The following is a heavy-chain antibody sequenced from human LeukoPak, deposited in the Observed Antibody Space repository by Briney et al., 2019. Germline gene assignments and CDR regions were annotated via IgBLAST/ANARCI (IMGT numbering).Heavy chain of an antibody. CDR2: IKEDGSAQ. Sequence: GGSLRLSCADSGFTFSRSWMTWVRQAPGKGLEWVANIKEDGSAQSYVDSVKGRFTISRDNAKNTLYLEMKSLRAEDTAVYYCARDAGYDRFDYWGQGTLVTVSS. CDR3: ARDAGYDRFDY. V-gene: IGHV3-7*05. CDR1: GFTFSRSW. D-gene: IGHD3-22*01. J-gene: IGHJ4*02.